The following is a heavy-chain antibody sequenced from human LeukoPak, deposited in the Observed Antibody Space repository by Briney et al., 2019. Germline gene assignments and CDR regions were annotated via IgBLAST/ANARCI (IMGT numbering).Heavy chain of an antibody. J-gene: IGHJ4*02. D-gene: IGHD2-21*01. CDR2: INPNSGGT. Sequence: ASVKVSCKASGYSFTSYYIHWVRQAPGQGLEWMGWINPNSGGTNYAQKFQGRVTMTRDTSISTAYMELSRLRSDDTAVYYCARDPYCGGDCSDYWGQGTLVTVSS. V-gene: IGHV1-2*02. CDR3: ARDPYCGGDCSDY. CDR1: GYSFTSYY.